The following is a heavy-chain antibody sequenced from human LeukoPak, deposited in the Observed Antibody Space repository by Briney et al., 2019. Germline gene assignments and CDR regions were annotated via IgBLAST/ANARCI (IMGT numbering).Heavy chain of an antibody. D-gene: IGHD6-19*01. CDR3: AKDARRSSGWYFFDH. CDR1: GFIFSDYY. CDR2: INSDGSST. Sequence: PGGSLRLSCAASGFIFSDYYMTWIRQAPGKGLVWVSRINSDGSSTTYADSVKGRFTISRDNSKNTLHLQMNSLRAEDTAVYYCAKDARRSSGWYFFDHWGQGTLVTVSS. J-gene: IGHJ4*02. V-gene: IGHV3-74*01.